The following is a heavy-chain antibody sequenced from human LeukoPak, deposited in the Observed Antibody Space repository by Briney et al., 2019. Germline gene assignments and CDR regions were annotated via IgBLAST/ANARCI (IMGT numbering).Heavy chain of an antibody. CDR3: ARGNLERGYFDY. CDR1: GGTFSSYA. J-gene: IGHJ4*02. CDR2: IIPIFGTA. D-gene: IGHD1-1*01. Sequence: GASVKVSCKASGGTFSSYAISWVRQAPGQGLEWMGRIIPIFGTANYAQKFQGRVTITTDESTSTAYMELSSLRSEDTAVYYCARGNLERGYFDYGGQGTLVTVSS. V-gene: IGHV1-69*05.